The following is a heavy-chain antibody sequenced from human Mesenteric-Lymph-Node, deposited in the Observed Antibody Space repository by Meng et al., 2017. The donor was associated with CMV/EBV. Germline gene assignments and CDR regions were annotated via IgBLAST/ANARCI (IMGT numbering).Heavy chain of an antibody. J-gene: IGHJ3*02. Sequence: GGSLRLSCAASGFTFSSYWMSWVRQAPGKGLEWVASIKQDGSEKHYVDSVRGRFTISRDNAENSLYLQMNSLRPEDTAVYYCASGYCSGGNCYSWAFDIWGQGTMVT. CDR3: ASGYCSGGNCYSWAFDI. CDR2: IKQDGSEK. D-gene: IGHD2-15*01. V-gene: IGHV3-7*01. CDR1: GFTFSSYW.